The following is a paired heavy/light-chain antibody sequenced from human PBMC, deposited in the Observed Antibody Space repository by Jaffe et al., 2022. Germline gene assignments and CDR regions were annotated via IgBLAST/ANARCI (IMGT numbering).Light chain of an antibody. Sequence: SYDLSQPPSVSVFLGQTASITCSGDKVGDKYVCWYQQKPGQSPVLVIYQDNKRPSGIPERFSGSNSGNTATLTISGTQAVDEADYYCQAWDSRTYVVFGGGTKLTVL. CDR2: QDN. V-gene: IGLV3-1*01. CDR1: KVGDKY. CDR3: QAWDSRTYVV. J-gene: IGLJ2*01.
Heavy chain of an antibody. J-gene: IGHJ5*01. CDR2: VYQSGST. CDR3: ARRSSLGGSSSWFDS. CDR1: GYSISSGYY. D-gene: IGHD6-13*01. V-gene: IGHV4-38-2*01. Sequence: QVQLQESGPGLVKPSETLSLTCAVSGYSISSGYYWGWIRQPPGKGLEWIGNVYQSGSTFYNPSLKSRVTISVDTSNNRFSLKLNSVTAADTAVYYCARRSSLGGSSSWFDSWGQGALVTVSS.